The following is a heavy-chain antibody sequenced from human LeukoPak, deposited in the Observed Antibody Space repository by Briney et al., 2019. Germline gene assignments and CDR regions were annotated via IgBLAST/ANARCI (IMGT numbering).Heavy chain of an antibody. CDR3: ARFKGGTGFDY. CDR2: ISSSGKS. D-gene: IGHD1-26*01. V-gene: IGHV4-39*01. Sequence: SETLSLTCAVSGGSISTTDFDWAWIRQPPGQGLEWIATISSSGKSYYNPYLMSRVTISVDTSKNQFSLDVTSVTAADTGLFYCARFKGGTGFDYWGRGTLVIGS. J-gene: IGHJ4*02. CDR1: GGSISTTDFD.